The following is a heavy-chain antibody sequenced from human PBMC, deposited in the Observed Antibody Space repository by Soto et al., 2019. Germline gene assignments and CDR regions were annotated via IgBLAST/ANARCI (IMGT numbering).Heavy chain of an antibody. CDR1: GYTFTSYY. J-gene: IGHJ6*02. Sequence: ASVKVSCKASGYTFTSYYMHWVRQAPGQGLEWMGIINPSGGSTSYAQKFQGRVTMTRDTSTSTVYMELSSLRSEDTAVYYCESYDFRSYYGMAVWGQGTTVTVSS. CDR2: INPSGGST. V-gene: IGHV1-46*01. D-gene: IGHD3-3*01. CDR3: ESYDFRSYYGMAV.